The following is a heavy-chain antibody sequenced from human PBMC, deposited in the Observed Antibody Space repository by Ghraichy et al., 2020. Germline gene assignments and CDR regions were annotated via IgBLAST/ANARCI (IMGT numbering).Heavy chain of an antibody. D-gene: IGHD3-16*02. V-gene: IGHV1-24*01. CDR3: ATGNRRVMFGGVIVPYGMDV. CDR1: GYTLTELS. J-gene: IGHJ6*02. CDR2: FDPEDGET. Sequence: ASVKVSCKVSGYTLTELSMHWVRQAPGKGLEWMGGFDPEDGETIYAQKFQGRVTMTEDTSTDTAYMELSSLRSEDTAVYYCATGNRRVMFGGVIVPYGMDVWGQGTTVTVSS.